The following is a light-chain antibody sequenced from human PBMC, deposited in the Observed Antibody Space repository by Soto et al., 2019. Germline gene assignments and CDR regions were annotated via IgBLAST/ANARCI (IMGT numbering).Light chain of an antibody. CDR2: RVI. CDR3: GLYTSATTWV. CDR1: SSDIGRYDY. Sequence: QSALTQPASMSGSPGQSITISCTGTSSDIGRYDYVSWYQQLPGKAPKLIIYRVINRPSGVSDRFSGSKSGNSASLSISGLHPDDEASYFCGLYTSATTWVFGGGTKLTVL. V-gene: IGLV2-14*03. J-gene: IGLJ3*02.